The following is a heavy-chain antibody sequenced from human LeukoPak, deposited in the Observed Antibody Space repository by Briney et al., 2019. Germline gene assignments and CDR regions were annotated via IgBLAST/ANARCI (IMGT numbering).Heavy chain of an antibody. CDR3: ARDLGYCSGGSCPVY. CDR2: IIPIFGIA. V-gene: IGHV1-69*04. J-gene: IGHJ4*02. Sequence: SVKVSCKASGGTFSSYAISWVRQAPGQGLEWMGRIIPIFGIANYAQKFRGRVTITADKSTSTAYMELSSLRSEDTAVYYCARDLGYCSGGSCPVYWGQGTLVTVSS. CDR1: GGTFSSYA. D-gene: IGHD2-15*01.